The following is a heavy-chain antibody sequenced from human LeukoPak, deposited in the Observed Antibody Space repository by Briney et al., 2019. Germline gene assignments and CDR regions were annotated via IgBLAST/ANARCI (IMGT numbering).Heavy chain of an antibody. J-gene: IGHJ4*02. Sequence: GRSLRLSCAASGFTLISYGMHWVRQAPGKGLEWVAVISYDGINKYYADSVKGRFTISRDNTKNTLYLQMNSLRAEDTAEYYCGKDSVSGSYYFDYWGKGIMVTVSS. V-gene: IGHV3-30*18. CDR2: ISYDGINK. D-gene: IGHD3-10*01. CDR3: GKDSVSGSYYFDY. CDR1: GFTLISYG.